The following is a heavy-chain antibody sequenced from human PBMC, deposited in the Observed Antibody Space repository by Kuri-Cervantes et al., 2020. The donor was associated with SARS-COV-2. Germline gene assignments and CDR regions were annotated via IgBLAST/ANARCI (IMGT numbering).Heavy chain of an antibody. CDR3: ARGWGGYCSSTSCYYYYYGMDV. CDR1: GGSIGGGDYY. V-gene: IGHV4-30-4*01. D-gene: IGHD2-2*01. J-gene: IGHJ6*02. Sequence: SETLSLTCTVSGGSIGGGDYYWSWIRQPPGKGLEWIGYIYYSGSTYYNPSLKSRVTISVDTSKNQFSLKLSSVLATNTAVYYCARGWGGYCSSTSCYYYYYGMDVWGQGTTVTVSS. CDR2: IYYSGST.